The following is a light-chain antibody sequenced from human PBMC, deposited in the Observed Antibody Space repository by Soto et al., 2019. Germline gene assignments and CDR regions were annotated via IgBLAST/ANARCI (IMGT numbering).Light chain of an antibody. CDR1: SSDVGTYNY. J-gene: IGLJ1*01. Sequence: QPVLTRPRSVSGSPGQSVTISCTGTSSDVGTYNYVSWYQQHPGKAPKVMIYDVSERPSGVPDRFSRSKSGNTASLTISGLQAEDAAHYYCCSYAGSPRYVFGPGTKLTVL. CDR3: CSYAGSPRYV. CDR2: DVS. V-gene: IGLV2-11*01.